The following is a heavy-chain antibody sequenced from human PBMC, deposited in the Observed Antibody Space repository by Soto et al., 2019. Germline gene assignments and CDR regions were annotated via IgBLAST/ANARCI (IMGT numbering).Heavy chain of an antibody. Sequence: LSLTCAVYGGSFSGYYWSWIRQPPGKGLEWIGEINNGGSTNYKPSLKSRVTISVDTSKNQFSLKLSSVTAADTAVYYCARDNTVGATLGINSYFYYGIDVWGQGTTVPVSS. CDR2: INNGGST. J-gene: IGHJ6*02. CDR1: GGSFSGYY. D-gene: IGHD1-26*01. CDR3: ARDNTVGATLGINSYFYYGIDV. V-gene: IGHV4-34*01.